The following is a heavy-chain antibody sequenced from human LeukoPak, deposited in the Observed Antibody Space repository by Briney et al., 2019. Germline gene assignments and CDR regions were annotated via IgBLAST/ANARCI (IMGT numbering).Heavy chain of an antibody. CDR1: GFTFRSFA. CDR3: AKELAPYYQLHQD. V-gene: IGHV3-30-3*01. J-gene: IGHJ4*02. CDR2: VSTDGSNQ. D-gene: IGHD2-2*01. Sequence: GGSLRLSSAASGFTFRSFAMHWVRQAPGKGLEWVAVVSTDGSNQYYADSVKGRFTISRDNSKNTLYLQMNSLRVEDTAVYYCAKELAPYYQLHQDWGQGTLVTVSS.